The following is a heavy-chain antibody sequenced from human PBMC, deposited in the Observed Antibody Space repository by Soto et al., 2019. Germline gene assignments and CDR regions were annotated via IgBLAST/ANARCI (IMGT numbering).Heavy chain of an antibody. D-gene: IGHD3-3*01. Sequence: QVQLVQSGSSVKKPGSSVNVSCKASGGTFSSYAISWVRQAPGQGLEWMGGIIPIFNATPYAQKFQGRVTITADESTSTAYMELSSLRSEDTAVYYCAREDFDSEIYYGMDVWGQGTTVTVSS. CDR1: GGTFSSYA. J-gene: IGHJ6*02. CDR2: IIPIFNAT. V-gene: IGHV1-69*01. CDR3: AREDFDSEIYYGMDV.